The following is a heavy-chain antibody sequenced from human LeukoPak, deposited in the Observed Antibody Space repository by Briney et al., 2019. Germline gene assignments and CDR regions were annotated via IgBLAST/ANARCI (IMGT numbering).Heavy chain of an antibody. V-gene: IGHV4-38-2*01. CDR2: IYYSGST. J-gene: IGHJ5*02. Sequence: SETLSLTCVVSGYSISSGYHWGWVRQTPGKGLEWIGSIYYSGSTYYNPSLKSRVTISVDTSKNQFSLKLSSVTAADTAVYYCARHTLGYCSGGSCLNWFDPWGQGTLVTVSS. CDR1: GYSISSGYH. D-gene: IGHD2-15*01. CDR3: ARHTLGYCSGGSCLNWFDP.